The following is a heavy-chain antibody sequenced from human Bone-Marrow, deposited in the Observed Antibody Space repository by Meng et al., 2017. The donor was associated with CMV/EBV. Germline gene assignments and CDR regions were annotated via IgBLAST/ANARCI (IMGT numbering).Heavy chain of an antibody. V-gene: IGHV3-74*01. D-gene: IGHD3-3*01. CDR2: ISSDGSRT. Sequence: GESLKISCAASGLTFSSYWMHWVRQAPGKGLVWVSSISSDGSRTSYADSVKGRFTISRDNAKNTLYLQMNSLRAEDTAVYYCASGQVYYDFWSGYNYGMDVWGQGTTVTVSS. CDR3: ASGQVYYDFWSGYNYGMDV. CDR1: GLTFSSYW. J-gene: IGHJ6*02.